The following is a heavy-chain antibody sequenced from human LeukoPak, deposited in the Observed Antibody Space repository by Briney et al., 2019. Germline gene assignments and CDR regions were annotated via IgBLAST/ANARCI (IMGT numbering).Heavy chain of an antibody. V-gene: IGHV4-34*01. CDR1: GGSFSGYY. J-gene: IGHJ5*02. Sequence: SETLSLTCAVFGGSFSGYYWSWIRQPPGKGLEWIGEINHSGSTNYNPSLKSRVTISVDTSKNHFSLILDSVTTADTAMYYCARHPDYSRFDPWGLGTLVTVSS. D-gene: IGHD4-11*01. CDR3: ARHPDYSRFDP. CDR2: INHSGST.